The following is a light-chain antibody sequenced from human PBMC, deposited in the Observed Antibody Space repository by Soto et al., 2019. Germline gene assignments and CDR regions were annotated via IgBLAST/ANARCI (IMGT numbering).Light chain of an antibody. Sequence: IQLTQSPPSLSASVGDRVTITCRASQGISSFLAWYQQKPGNAPKLLIYAASTLQTGVPSRFSGSGSGTDFTLTISSLQPEDFATYYCQQLHSYPFTFGQGTRLEMK. J-gene: IGKJ5*01. CDR1: QGISSF. CDR2: AAS. CDR3: QQLHSYPFT. V-gene: IGKV1-9*01.